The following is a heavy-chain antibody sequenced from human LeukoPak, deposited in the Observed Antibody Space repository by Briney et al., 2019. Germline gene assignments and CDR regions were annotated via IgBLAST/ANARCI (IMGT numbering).Heavy chain of an antibody. D-gene: IGHD1-26*01. V-gene: IGHV1-18*01. CDR1: GYTFTSYG. J-gene: IGHJ3*02. CDR3: ARERGGDSGTYYGLAFDI. Sequence: ASVKVSCKASGYTFTSYGISWVRQAPGQGLEWMGWISAYNGNTNYAQKFQGRVTMTRDTSFSTAYMELSRLRSDDTAVYYCARERGGDSGTYYGLAFDIWGQGTMVTVSS. CDR2: ISAYNGNT.